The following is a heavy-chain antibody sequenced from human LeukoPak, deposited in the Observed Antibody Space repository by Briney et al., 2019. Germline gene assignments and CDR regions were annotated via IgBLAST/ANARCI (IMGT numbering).Heavy chain of an antibody. J-gene: IGHJ4*02. D-gene: IGHD3-3*01. V-gene: IGHV3-48*04. CDR3: ARERQNKDFWSGGDY. CDR1: GFTFSSYS. CDR2: ISSSSSTI. Sequence: GGSLRLSCAASGFTFSSYSMNWVRQAPGKGLEWVSYISSSSSTIYYADSVRGRFTISRDNAKNSLYLQMNSLRAEDTAVYYCARERQNKDFWSGGDYWGQGTLVTVSS.